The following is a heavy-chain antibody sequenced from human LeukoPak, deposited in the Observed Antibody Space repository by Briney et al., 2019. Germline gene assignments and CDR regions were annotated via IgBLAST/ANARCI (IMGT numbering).Heavy chain of an antibody. CDR1: GYTLTGYY. CDR2: MNPKSGGT. CDR3: ARDKLGLGELSLYDQ. J-gene: IGHJ5*02. D-gene: IGHD3-16*02. V-gene: IGHV1-2*02. Sequence: ASVKVSCKASGYTLTGYYMHWVRQAPGQGLEWMGWMNPKSGGTKYAQKFQGRVTMTRDTSISTAYMELSRLRSDDTAMYYCARDKLGLGELSLYDQWGQGTLATVFS.